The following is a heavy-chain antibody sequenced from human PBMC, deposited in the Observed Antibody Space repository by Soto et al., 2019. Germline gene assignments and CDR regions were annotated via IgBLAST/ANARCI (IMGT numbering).Heavy chain of an antibody. CDR2: IYWDDSQ. CDR1: GFSLTTDRVG. V-gene: IGHV2-5*02. D-gene: IGHD1-26*01. Sequence: QITLKESGPTLVKPTQTLTLTCTFSGFSLTTDRVGVGWIRQPPGEALEWLAVIYWDDSQTYRPSLESRLTSTNDTSKNQVALTMTNMDSLDTATYYCAHAYGGRSLYWGQGTLVTVSS. CDR3: AHAYGGRSLY. J-gene: IGHJ4*02.